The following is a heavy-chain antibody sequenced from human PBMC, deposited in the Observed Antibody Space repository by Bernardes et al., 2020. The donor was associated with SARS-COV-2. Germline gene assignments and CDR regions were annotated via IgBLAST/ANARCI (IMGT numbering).Heavy chain of an antibody. CDR1: GFTFSSYG. CDR2: ISYDGSNK. J-gene: IGHJ4*02. Sequence: GGSLRLSCAASGFTFSSYGMHWVRQAPGKGLEWVAVISYDGSNKYYADSVKGRFTISRDNSKNTLYLQMNSLRAEDTAVYYCAKGDDFSQHTGSSPLSFDYWGQGTLVTVSS. CDR3: AKGDDFSQHTGSSPLSFDY. D-gene: IGHD3-3*01. V-gene: IGHV3-30*18.